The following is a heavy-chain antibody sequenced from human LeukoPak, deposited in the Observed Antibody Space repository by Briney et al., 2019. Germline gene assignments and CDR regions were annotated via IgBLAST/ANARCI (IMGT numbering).Heavy chain of an antibody. D-gene: IGHD6-6*01. J-gene: IGHJ6*02. V-gene: IGHV1-18*01. Sequence: ASVNVSCTASGYTFTSYGISWVRQAPGQGLEWMGWISGYNGNTNYAQKVQDRVTMTTDTSTSTAYMELRSLRSDDTAVYYCARDRIPALDYYYGVDVWGQGTTVTVSS. CDR3: ARDRIPALDYYYGVDV. CDR1: GYTFTSYG. CDR2: ISGYNGNT.